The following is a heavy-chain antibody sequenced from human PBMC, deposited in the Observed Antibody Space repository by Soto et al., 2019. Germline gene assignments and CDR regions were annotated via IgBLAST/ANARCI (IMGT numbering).Heavy chain of an antibody. V-gene: IGHV4-59*01. D-gene: IGHD3-16*01. CDR3: ARDPGGVPHFDY. Sequence: SXTLSLTCTVDSISTYYWNWIRQSPGKGLEGIWYIYNRGKTNYTPSLRSRVTMSIDTSRNQSSLKLRSVTAADTAVYSCARDPGGVPHFDYWGQGALVTVSS. CDR1: DSISTYY. CDR2: IYNRGKT. J-gene: IGHJ4*02.